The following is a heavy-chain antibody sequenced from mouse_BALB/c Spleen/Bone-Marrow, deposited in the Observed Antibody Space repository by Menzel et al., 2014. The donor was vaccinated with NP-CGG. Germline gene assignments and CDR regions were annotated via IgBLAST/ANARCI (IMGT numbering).Heavy chain of an antibody. Sequence: EVKLMESGGGLVQPGGSLILSCATSGFTFTDYYMSWVRQPPGKALEWLGFIRNKANGYTTEYSASVKGRFTISRDNSQSILYLQMNTLRAEDSATYYCARDGNYYFDYWGQGTTLTVSS. CDR1: GFTFTDYY. CDR3: ARDGNYYFDY. D-gene: IGHD2-1*01. CDR2: IRNKANGYTT. V-gene: IGHV7-3*02. J-gene: IGHJ2*01.